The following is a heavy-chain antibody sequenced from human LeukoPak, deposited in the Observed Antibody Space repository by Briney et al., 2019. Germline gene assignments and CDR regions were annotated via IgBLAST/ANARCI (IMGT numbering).Heavy chain of an antibody. J-gene: IGHJ4*02. D-gene: IGHD2-8*01. CDR2: IYHSGST. Sequence: SETLSLTCAVSGYSISSGYYWGWIRQPPGKGLGWIGSIYHSGSTYYNPSLKSRVTISVDTSKNQFSLKLSSVTAADTAVYYCARHKYCTNGVCHMGYWGQGTLVTVSS. V-gene: IGHV4-38-2*01. CDR1: GYSISSGYY. CDR3: ARHKYCTNGVCHMGY.